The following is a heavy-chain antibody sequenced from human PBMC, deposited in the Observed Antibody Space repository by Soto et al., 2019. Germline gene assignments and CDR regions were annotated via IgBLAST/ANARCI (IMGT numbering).Heavy chain of an antibody. Sequence: QVQLVQSGAEVKKPGASVKVSCKASGYRFSSYGLNWLRQAPGQGLEWMGWINTFNANTNSAQKFQGRLRVTTDTSTSTVFMELSSLTSDDTAVYFCSRELGISPTAPLDYWGQGTLVTVSS. D-gene: IGHD2-21*01. CDR2: INTFNANT. J-gene: IGHJ4*02. CDR3: SRELGISPTAPLDY. V-gene: IGHV1-18*01. CDR1: GYRFSSYG.